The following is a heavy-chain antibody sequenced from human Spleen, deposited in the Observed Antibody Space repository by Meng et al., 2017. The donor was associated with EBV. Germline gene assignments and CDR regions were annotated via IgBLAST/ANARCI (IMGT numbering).Heavy chain of an antibody. CDR3: ARRGRGFPAIHYYFDY. D-gene: IGHD2-21*01. J-gene: IGHJ4*02. CDR1: GFTFSCYS. Sequence: EVQLVESGGXXXXXGXSLXLSCAASGFTFSCYSMNWVRQTPGKGLEWVSSISSSCSYIYYADSMEGRFTISRDNAKNSLYLQINSLRAEDTAVYFCARRGRGFPAIHYYFDYWGQGTLGTVSS. CDR2: ISSSCSYI. V-gene: IGHV3-21*01.